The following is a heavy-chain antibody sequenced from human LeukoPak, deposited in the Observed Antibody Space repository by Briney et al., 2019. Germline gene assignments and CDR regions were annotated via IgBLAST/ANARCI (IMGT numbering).Heavy chain of an antibody. CDR2: IYYSGST. D-gene: IGHD3-10*01. CDR1: GRPIRGYY. V-gene: IGHV4-59*08. Sequence: KPSETLSLTCTVSGRPIRGYYWSWIRQPPGKGLDWIGYIYYSGSTHYNPSLKSRVTISVDTSKNHFSLKLSSVTAADTAVYYCASARYDYDSGSYYNGLTNWGQGTLVTVSS. CDR3: ASARYDYDSGSYYNGLTN. J-gene: IGHJ4*02.